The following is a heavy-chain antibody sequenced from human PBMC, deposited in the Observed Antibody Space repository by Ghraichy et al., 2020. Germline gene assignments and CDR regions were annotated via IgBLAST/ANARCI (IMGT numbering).Heavy chain of an antibody. Sequence: GESLNISCVGSGFTFSSYSMNWVRQSPGKGLEWVSHITSSRRTRFYADSVKGRFTISRDNAQNSLYLQMNSLTDEDTAVYYCARGSTVVRFYYYDGMDVWGQGTTVTVSS. CDR1: GFTFSSYS. J-gene: IGHJ6*02. V-gene: IGHV3-48*02. D-gene: IGHD4-23*01. CDR3: ARGSTVVRFYYYDGMDV. CDR2: ITSSRRTR.